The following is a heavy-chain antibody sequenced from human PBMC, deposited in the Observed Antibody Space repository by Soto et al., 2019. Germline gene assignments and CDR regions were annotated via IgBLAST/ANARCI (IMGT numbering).Heavy chain of an antibody. CDR3: ARPGAAERTTEP. J-gene: IGHJ4*02. D-gene: IGHD4-4*01. V-gene: IGHV5-51*01. Sequence: GESLKISFKGSGYSFTSYLICWVRQMPGKGLEWMGIIYPGDSDTRYSPSFQGQVTISADKSISADYLQVSSLKASDTAMYYCARPGAAERTTEPWGQGTLVTVSP. CDR2: IYPGDSDT. CDR1: GYSFTSYL.